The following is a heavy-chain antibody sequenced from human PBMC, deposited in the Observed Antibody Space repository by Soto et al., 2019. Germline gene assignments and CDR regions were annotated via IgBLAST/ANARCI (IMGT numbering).Heavy chain of an antibody. D-gene: IGHD3-22*01. Sequence: SETLSLTCTVSGGSISSGDYYWSWIRQPPGKGLEWIGYIYYSGSTYYNPSLKSRVTISVDTSKNQFSLKLSSVTAADTAVYYCARVYDSSGYYYPYFDYWGQGXLVTVYS. CDR1: GGSISSGDYY. CDR2: IYYSGST. CDR3: ARVYDSSGYYYPYFDY. V-gene: IGHV4-30-4*01. J-gene: IGHJ4*02.